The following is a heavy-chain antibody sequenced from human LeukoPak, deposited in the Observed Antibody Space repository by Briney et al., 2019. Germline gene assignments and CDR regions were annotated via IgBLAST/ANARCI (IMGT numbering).Heavy chain of an antibody. V-gene: IGHV4-61*08. Sequence: PSETLCLTCTVSGGSISSGDYYWSWIRQPPGKGLEWIGYIYYSGSTNYNPSLKSRVTISVDTSKNQFSLKLSSVTAADTAVYYCARLIGIGFPNWFDPWGQGTLVTVSS. D-gene: IGHD2-21*01. J-gene: IGHJ5*02. CDR3: ARLIGIGFPNWFDP. CDR2: IYYSGST. CDR1: GGSISSGDYY.